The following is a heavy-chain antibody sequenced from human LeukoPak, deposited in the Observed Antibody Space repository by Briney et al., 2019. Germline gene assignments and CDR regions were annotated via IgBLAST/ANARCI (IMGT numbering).Heavy chain of an antibody. Sequence: GGSLRLSCAASGFTFSNYWMHWVRQAPGRGLVWVSRINSDGSSTSYADSVKGRFTISRDNSKNTLYLQMNSLRAEDTAVYYCARDESGGNSGSGDYWGQGTLVTVSS. CDR3: ARDESGGNSGSGDY. J-gene: IGHJ4*02. V-gene: IGHV3-74*01. D-gene: IGHD4-23*01. CDR1: GFTFSNYW. CDR2: INSDGSST.